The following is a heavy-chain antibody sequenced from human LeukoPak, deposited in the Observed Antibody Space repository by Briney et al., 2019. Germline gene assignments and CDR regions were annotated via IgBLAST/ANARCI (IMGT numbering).Heavy chain of an antibody. Sequence: ASVKVSCKASGYTFTNYPMIWVRQAPGQGLEWMGWINTNTGNPTYAQGYTGRFVFSLDTSVGTTYLQTNSLKTEDTAMYYCARGGYSRGQGSPFDYWGQGALVTVSS. CDR3: ARGGYSRGQGSPFDY. V-gene: IGHV7-4-1*02. D-gene: IGHD6-19*01. CDR1: GYTFTNYP. J-gene: IGHJ4*02. CDR2: INTNTGNP.